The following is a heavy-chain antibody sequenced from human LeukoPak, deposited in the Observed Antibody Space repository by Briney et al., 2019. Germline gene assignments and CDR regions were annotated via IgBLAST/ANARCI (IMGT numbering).Heavy chain of an antibody. CDR2: INHSGST. J-gene: IGHJ4*02. Sequence: SETLSLTCTVSGGSISSSSYYWGWIRQPPGKGLEWIGEINHSGSTNYNPSLKSRVTISVDTSKNQFSLKLSSVTAADTAVYYCARIARGGYFPRNSPFDYWGQGTLVTVSS. V-gene: IGHV4-39*07. CDR3: ARIARGGYFPRNSPFDY. CDR1: GGSISSSSYY. D-gene: IGHD3-22*01.